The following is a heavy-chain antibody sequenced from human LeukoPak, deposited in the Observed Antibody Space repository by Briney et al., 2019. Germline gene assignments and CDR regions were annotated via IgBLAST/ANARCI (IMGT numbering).Heavy chain of an antibody. CDR3: ARDMTALLFSP. D-gene: IGHD5-18*01. CDR1: GFTFSSFW. Sequence: GGSLRLSCAASGFTFSSFWMSWVRQAPRKGLEWVATIRQGGSEKYYVDSVRGRFSISRDNAKNLLYLQMNTLSAEDTAVYYCARDMTALLFSPWGQGTLVTVSS. J-gene: IGHJ5*02. CDR2: IRQGGSEK. V-gene: IGHV3-7*01.